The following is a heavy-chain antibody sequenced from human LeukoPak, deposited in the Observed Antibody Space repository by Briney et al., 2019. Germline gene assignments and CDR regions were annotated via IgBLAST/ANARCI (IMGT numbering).Heavy chain of an antibody. CDR2: ICPSGGDN. CDR3: AKGTVEYFDFQY. V-gene: IGHV3-23*01. Sequence: GVSVSLSCAAWSFTYGNYDMKWLRQAPGRALEFVSTICPSGGDNHYADSVKGWFTVSRDNSKNTLYLQMDRLTVEDTAVYYYAKGTVEYFDFQYWGQGTLVTASS. D-gene: IGHD2/OR15-2a*01. J-gene: IGHJ1*01. CDR1: SFTYGNYD.